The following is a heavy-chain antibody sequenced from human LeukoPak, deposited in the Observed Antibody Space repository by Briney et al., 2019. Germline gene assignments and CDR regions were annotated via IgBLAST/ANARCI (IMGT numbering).Heavy chain of an antibody. CDR1: GLTFSNYA. V-gene: IGHV3-30*04. D-gene: IGHD6-13*01. CDR2: ISYDGSRK. Sequence: GGSLRLSCTGSGLTFSNYAMHWGRQAPGKGLEWVAVISYDGSRKDYTDSVKGRFTISRDNPKNTLYLQMNSLRAEDTAVYFCATAPLYSSSWYFRGYFDDWGQGTLVTVSS. CDR3: ATAPLYSSSWYFRGYFDD. J-gene: IGHJ4*02.